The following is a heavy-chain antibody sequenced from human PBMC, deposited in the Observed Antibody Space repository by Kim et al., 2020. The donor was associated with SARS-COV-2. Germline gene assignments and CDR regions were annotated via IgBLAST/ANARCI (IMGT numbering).Heavy chain of an antibody. CDR3: AKDGPFIVGATFRVY. V-gene: IGHV3-23*01. D-gene: IGHD1-26*01. Sequence: DSVKGRFTISRDNSKNTLYLQMNSLRAEDTAVYYCAKDGPFIVGATFRVYWGQGTLVTVSS. J-gene: IGHJ4*02.